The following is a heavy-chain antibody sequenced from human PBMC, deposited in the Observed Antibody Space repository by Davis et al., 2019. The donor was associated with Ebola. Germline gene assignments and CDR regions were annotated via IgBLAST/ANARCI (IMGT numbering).Heavy chain of an antibody. CDR1: GFTFSSYS. CDR2: ISGSGGST. V-gene: IGHV3-23*01. J-gene: IGHJ4*02. CDR3: AKDPYDY. Sequence: GESLKISCAASGFTFSSYSMNWVRQAPGKGLEWVSAISGSGGSTYYADSVKGRFTISRDNSKNTLYLQMNSLRAEDTAVYYCAKDPYDYWGQGTLVTVSS.